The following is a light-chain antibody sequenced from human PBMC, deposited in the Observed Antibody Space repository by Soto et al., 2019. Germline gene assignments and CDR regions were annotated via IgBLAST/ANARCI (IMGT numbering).Light chain of an antibody. Sequence: EVVMRQSPATLSVSPGEGATLPCRAGQGIGDTLAWYQQKPGQAPRLLIYGVSSRATGIPDRFSGSGSGTDFTLTISRLEPEDFAVYFCQHYGDSSWTFGQGTKVDIK. J-gene: IGKJ1*01. V-gene: IGKV3-20*01. CDR1: QGIGDT. CDR2: GVS. CDR3: QHYGDSSWT.